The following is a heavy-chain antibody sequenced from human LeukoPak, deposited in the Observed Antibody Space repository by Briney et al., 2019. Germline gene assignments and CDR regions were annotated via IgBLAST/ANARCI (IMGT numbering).Heavy chain of an antibody. J-gene: IGHJ6*02. CDR1: GFTLSSYG. CDR3: AKDTGVNYDILTGYYSGYYYYGMDV. Sequence: GGSLRLSCAASGFTLSSYGMHWVRQAPGKGLEWVAFIRYDGSNKYYADSVKGRFTISRDNSKNTLYLQMNSLRAEDTAVYYCAKDTGVNYDILTGYYSGYYYYGMDVWGQGTTVTVSS. V-gene: IGHV3-30*02. D-gene: IGHD3-9*01. CDR2: IRYDGSNK.